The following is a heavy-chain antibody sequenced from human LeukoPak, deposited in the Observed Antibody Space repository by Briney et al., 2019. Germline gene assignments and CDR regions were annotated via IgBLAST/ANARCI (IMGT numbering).Heavy chain of an antibody. CDR1: GFSFSIFW. J-gene: IGHJ4*02. D-gene: IGHD2-8*02. CDR3: TTNTGDD. CDR2: IKPDGTEK. Sequence: PAGSLRTTVAASGFSFSIFWMTWVRQAPGKGLEWVANIKPDGTEKSYVDSVKGRFTISRDNAKNSLYLEMNSLRAEDTALYYCTTNTGDDWAQGNLNPVSS. V-gene: IGHV3-7*01.